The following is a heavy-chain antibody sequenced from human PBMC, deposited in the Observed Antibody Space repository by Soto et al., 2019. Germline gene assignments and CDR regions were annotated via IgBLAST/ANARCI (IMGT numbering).Heavy chain of an antibody. CDR2: INPTTGGA. CDR1: GYTFTAYY. Sequence: QVHLVQSGAEVKKPGASVKVSCKASGYTFTAYYFYWVRQAPGQGLEWMGWINPTTGGANIAQKLQGWVTMTRDTSISTTYMELSNLRSNDTAVYYCERDYYDGSASYGIEFWGQGTMVTVAS. CDR3: ERDYYDGSASYGIEF. D-gene: IGHD3-16*01. J-gene: IGHJ3*01. V-gene: IGHV1-2*04.